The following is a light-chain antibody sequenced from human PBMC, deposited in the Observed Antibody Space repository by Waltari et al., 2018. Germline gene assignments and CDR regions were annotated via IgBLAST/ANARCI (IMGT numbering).Light chain of an antibody. CDR3: QQYDGSSVT. Sequence: EIALTQSPGTLSLSPGERATLSCRASQTITGSWLTWYQRKPGQALRLLIYGASIRATGIPVRFSGSGSGTDFTLTISRLEPEDFAVYYCQQYDGSSVTFGGGTKVEVK. J-gene: IGKJ4*01. V-gene: IGKV3-20*01. CDR2: GAS. CDR1: QTITGSW.